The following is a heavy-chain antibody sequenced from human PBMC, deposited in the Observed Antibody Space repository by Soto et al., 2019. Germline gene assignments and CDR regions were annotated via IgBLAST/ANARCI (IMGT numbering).Heavy chain of an antibody. Sequence: ASGPTLVNPTQTLTLTCTFSGFSLITRGMGVSWIRQPPGKALEWLARIDWDDDKFYSTSLKTRLTISKDTSKNQVVLMMTNLDPVDTATYYCARMALYDSGGYYLFYFDYWGPGTLVTVSS. CDR2: IDWDDDK. D-gene: IGHD3-22*01. J-gene: IGHJ4*02. CDR1: GFSLITRGMG. V-gene: IGHV2-70*04. CDR3: ARMALYDSGGYYLFYFDY.